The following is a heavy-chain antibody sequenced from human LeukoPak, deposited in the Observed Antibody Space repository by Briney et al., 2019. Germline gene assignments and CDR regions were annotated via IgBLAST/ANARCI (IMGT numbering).Heavy chain of an antibody. CDR3: ARGSVRAAAGLRQLFDY. J-gene: IGHJ4*02. Sequence: ASVKVSCKASGYTFTSYGISWVRQAPGQGLEWMGWISAYNGNTNYAQKLQGRVTMTTDTSTSTAYMELRSLRSDDTAVYYCARGSVRAAAGLRQLFDYWGQGTLVTVSS. D-gene: IGHD6-13*01. V-gene: IGHV1-18*01. CDR2: ISAYNGNT. CDR1: GYTFTSYG.